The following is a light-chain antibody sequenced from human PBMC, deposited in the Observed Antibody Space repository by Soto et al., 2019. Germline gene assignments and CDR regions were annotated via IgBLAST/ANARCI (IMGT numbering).Light chain of an antibody. J-gene: IGKJ5*01. CDR3: QQSYSTPTT. CDR2: AAS. Sequence: DIQMTQSPSSLSASVGDRVTITCRASQSITTYLNWYQQTLGEAPKLLIYAASRLQIGVPSRFSGSGSGTDFTLTISSLQPEDFATYSCQQSYSTPTTFGQGTRLEIK. CDR1: QSITTY. V-gene: IGKV1-39*01.